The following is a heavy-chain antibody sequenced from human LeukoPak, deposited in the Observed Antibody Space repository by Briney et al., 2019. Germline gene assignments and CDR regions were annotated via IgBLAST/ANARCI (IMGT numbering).Heavy chain of an antibody. Sequence: SETLSLTCTVSGGSISSGSYYWGWTRQPPGKGLEWIGSIYYSGSTYYNPSLKSRVTISVDTSKNQFSLKLSSVTAADTAVYYCARVVTYDFWSGYQDYWGQGTLVTVSS. CDR2: IYYSGST. D-gene: IGHD3-3*01. J-gene: IGHJ4*02. CDR3: ARVVTYDFWSGYQDY. V-gene: IGHV4-39*07. CDR1: GGSISSGSYY.